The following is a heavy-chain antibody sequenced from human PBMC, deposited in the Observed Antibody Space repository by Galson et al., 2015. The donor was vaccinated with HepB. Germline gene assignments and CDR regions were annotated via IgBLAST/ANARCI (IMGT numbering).Heavy chain of an antibody. Sequence: SLRLSCAASGFTFRTSWMHRVRQAPGKGLVWVSHIYTDGSSTRYADSVKGRLTISRDNAKNTLYLQMNSLRAEDTAVYYCARAMSGIEEGIFDYWGQGTLVTVSS. D-gene: IGHD1-26*01. CDR3: ARAMSGIEEGIFDY. V-gene: IGHV3-74*01. CDR1: GFTFRTSW. J-gene: IGHJ4*02. CDR2: IYTDGSST.